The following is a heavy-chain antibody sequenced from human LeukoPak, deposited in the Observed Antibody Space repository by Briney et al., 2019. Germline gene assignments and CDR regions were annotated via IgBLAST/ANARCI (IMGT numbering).Heavy chain of an antibody. CDR3: ARDPIGGASDYFDH. J-gene: IGHJ4*02. V-gene: IGHV3-30-3*01. CDR1: GFTFSSYA. D-gene: IGHD3-10*01. Sequence: GRSLTLSCVASGFTFSSYALHWVRQPAGRGPEGVTVISHDGSTKYYAGSVKGRFTIYKDNSKHTLYLQMSSLGVEDTAMYDCARDPIGGASDYFDHWGRGTLVTVFS. CDR2: ISHDGSTK.